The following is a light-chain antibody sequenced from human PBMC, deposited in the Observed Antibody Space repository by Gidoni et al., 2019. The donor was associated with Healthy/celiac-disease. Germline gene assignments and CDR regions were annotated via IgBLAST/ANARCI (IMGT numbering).Light chain of an antibody. J-gene: IGKJ1*01. Sequence: DIQMTQSPSTLSASVGDRVTITCRASQSISSWLDWYKQKPGKAPKLLIYKASSLESGVPSRFSGSGSGTEFTLTISSLQPDDFATYYCQQYNSYSRTFGQGTKVEIK. V-gene: IGKV1-5*03. CDR2: KAS. CDR1: QSISSW. CDR3: QQYNSYSRT.